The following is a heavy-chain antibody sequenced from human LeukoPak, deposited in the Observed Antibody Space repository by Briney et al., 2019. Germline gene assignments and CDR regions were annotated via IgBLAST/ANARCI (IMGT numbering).Heavy chain of an antibody. Sequence: GGSLRLSCAASGFMFSRYTMNRVRQAPGKGLDWVSSISTSTSSSNIYYADSVKGRFTISRDDAKNSVYLQMNALRPEDTAMYYCAREIDCSSASCYDPEGPYAFDVWGQGTMVIVSS. J-gene: IGHJ3*01. D-gene: IGHD2-2*01. CDR3: AREIDCSSASCYDPEGPYAFDV. V-gene: IGHV3-21*01. CDR1: GFMFSRYT. CDR2: ISTSTSSSNI.